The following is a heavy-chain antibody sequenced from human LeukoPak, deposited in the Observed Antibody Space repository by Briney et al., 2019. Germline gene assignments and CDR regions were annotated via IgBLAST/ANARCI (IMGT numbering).Heavy chain of an antibody. J-gene: IGHJ3*02. Sequence: GASVKVSRKVSGYTLTELSMHWVRQAPGKGLEWMGGFDPEDGETIYAQKFQGRVTVTEDTSTDTAYMELSSLRSEDTAVYYCATAGSQDYAFDIWGQGTMVTVSS. V-gene: IGHV1-24*01. CDR1: GYTLTELS. D-gene: IGHD3/OR15-3a*01. CDR3: ATAGSQDYAFDI. CDR2: FDPEDGET.